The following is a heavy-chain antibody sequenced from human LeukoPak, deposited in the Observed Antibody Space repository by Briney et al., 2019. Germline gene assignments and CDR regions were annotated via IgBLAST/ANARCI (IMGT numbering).Heavy chain of an antibody. CDR3: AKTGAGYYYMDV. J-gene: IGHJ6*03. D-gene: IGHD7-27*01. CDR2: ISYDGSNK. V-gene: IGHV3-30-3*02. Sequence: GRSLRLSCAASGFTFSSYAMHWVRQAPGKGLEWVAVISYDGSNKYYADSVKGRFTISRDNSKNTLNLQMNSLRAEDTAVYYCAKTGAGYYYMDVWGKGTTVTVSS. CDR1: GFTFSSYA.